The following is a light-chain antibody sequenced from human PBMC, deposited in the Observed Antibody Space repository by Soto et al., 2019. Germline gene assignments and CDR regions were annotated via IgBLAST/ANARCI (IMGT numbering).Light chain of an antibody. CDR2: SAS. V-gene: IGKV3-15*01. Sequence: EIVVTQSPATLSVSPGESAALSCRASQSISTHLAWYQQRPGQSPRLLISSASSRVTGFSARFSGSGSGTEFTLTISSLQSEDFAVYHCQQYYVWPPTLGQGTKIEI. J-gene: IGKJ1*01. CDR3: QQYYVWPPT. CDR1: QSISTH.